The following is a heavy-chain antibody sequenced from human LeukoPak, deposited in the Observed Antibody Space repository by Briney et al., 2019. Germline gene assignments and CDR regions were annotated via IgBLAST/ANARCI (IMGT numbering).Heavy chain of an antibody. V-gene: IGHV3-48*03. CDR3: AREARGCNYGGPYFFDF. CDR1: GFTLSSYE. J-gene: IGHJ4*02. Sequence: GGSLRLSCAASGFTLSSYEMNWVRQAPGKGLEWVSYISSSGSTIYYADSVKGRFTISRDNAKNSLFLQMNSLRAEDTAVYYCAREARGCNYGGPYFFDFWGQGTLVTVSS. D-gene: IGHD5-18*01. CDR2: ISSSGSTI.